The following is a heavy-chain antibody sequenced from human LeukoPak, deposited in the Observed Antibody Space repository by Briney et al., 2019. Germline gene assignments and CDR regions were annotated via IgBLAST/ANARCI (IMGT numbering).Heavy chain of an antibody. CDR1: GGAFSGYY. D-gene: IGHD2-8*01. V-gene: IGHV4-34*01. J-gene: IGHJ4*02. Sequence: SETLSLTCGVYGGAFSGYYWTWIRQSPGMGLEWVGEIIHSGRTNYNPSLTSRVTISVDTSKNQFSLELSSVTAADTAVYYCARGVLVTVYAAFDYWGQGTLVTVSS. CDR3: ARGVLVTVYAAFDY. CDR2: IIHSGRT.